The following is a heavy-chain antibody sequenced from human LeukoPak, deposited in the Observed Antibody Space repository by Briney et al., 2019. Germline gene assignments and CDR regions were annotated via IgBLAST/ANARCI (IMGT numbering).Heavy chain of an antibody. CDR1: GGSISSGGYN. CDR3: ARAVGDPSPVDY. D-gene: IGHD2-2*01. Sequence: SETLSLTCTVSGGSISSGGYNWSWIRQHPGKGLEWIGYIYYSGSTNYNPSLKSRVTISVDTSKNQFSLKLSSVTAADTAVYYCARAVGDPSPVDYWGQGTLVTVSS. J-gene: IGHJ4*02. CDR2: IYYSGST. V-gene: IGHV4-61*08.